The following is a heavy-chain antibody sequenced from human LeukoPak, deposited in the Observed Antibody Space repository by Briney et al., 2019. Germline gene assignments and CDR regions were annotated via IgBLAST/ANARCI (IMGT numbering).Heavy chain of an antibody. D-gene: IGHD6-19*01. Sequence: GGSLRLSCSASGFTFSSYAMHWVRQAPGKGLEYVSAISSNGGSTYYADSVKGRFTISRDNSKNTLYLQMNSLRAEDTAVYYCAKSPDVAGTGRFDYWGQGTLVTVSS. V-gene: IGHV3-64*04. CDR3: AKSPDVAGTGRFDY. CDR2: ISSNGGST. J-gene: IGHJ4*02. CDR1: GFTFSSYA.